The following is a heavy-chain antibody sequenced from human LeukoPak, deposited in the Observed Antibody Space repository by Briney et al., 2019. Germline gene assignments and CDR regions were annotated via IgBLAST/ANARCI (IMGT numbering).Heavy chain of an antibody. V-gene: IGHV3-23*01. Sequence: GGSLRLSCAASGFAFSSYTMTWVRLAPAPGKGLEWVSTITTSGATYYADSVKGRFTISRDNSKNTLYLQMNSLRAEDTAVYYCAKNSPKPAGTYFQHCGQGTLVTVSS. D-gene: IGHD2-2*01. CDR1: GFAFSSYT. CDR2: ITTSGAT. J-gene: IGHJ1*01. CDR3: AKNSPKPAGTYFQH.